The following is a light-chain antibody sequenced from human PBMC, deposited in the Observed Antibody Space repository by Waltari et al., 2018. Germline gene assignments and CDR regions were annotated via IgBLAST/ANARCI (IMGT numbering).Light chain of an antibody. Sequence: EIVFTQSPATLSLSPGERATLSCRASQSIGSNLGWYQQKPGQAPRLLIYDASNRVTGISGRFSGSGSETDFTLTINNVQPKDFAVYYCQQRSEWPRTFGQGTKVDLK. V-gene: IGKV3-11*01. J-gene: IGKJ1*01. CDR1: QSIGSN. CDR3: QQRSEWPRT. CDR2: DAS.